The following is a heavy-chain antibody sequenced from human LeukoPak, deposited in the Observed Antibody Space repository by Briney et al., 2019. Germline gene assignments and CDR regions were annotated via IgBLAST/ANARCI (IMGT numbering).Heavy chain of an antibody. J-gene: IGHJ5*02. CDR3: ARVGKYYYGSGSYYNWFDP. V-gene: IGHV4-59*01. D-gene: IGHD3-10*01. Sequence: SETLSLTCTVSGGSISSYYWSWIRQPPGKGLEWIGYIYYSGSTNYNPSLKSRVTISVDTSKNQFSLKLSSVTAADTAVYYCARVGKYYYGSGSYYNWFDPWGQGTLVTVSS. CDR2: IYYSGST. CDR1: GGSISSYY.